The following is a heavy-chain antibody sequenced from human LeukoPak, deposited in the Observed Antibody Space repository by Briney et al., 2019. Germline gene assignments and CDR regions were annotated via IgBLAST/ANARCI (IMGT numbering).Heavy chain of an antibody. CDR1: GYSFTNYW. CDR2: IYPGDSDT. Sequence: GESLKISCKGSGYSFTNYWICWVRQMPGKGLEWMGIIYPGDSDTRYSPSFQGQVTISADKSISTAYLQWSSLKASDTAMYYCARRTAAILDYFDYWGQGTLVTVSS. V-gene: IGHV5-51*01. D-gene: IGHD2-2*02. J-gene: IGHJ4*02. CDR3: ARRTAAILDYFDY.